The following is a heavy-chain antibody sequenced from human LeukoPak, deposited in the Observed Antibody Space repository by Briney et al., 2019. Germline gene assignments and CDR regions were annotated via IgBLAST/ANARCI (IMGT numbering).Heavy chain of an antibody. J-gene: IGHJ4*02. V-gene: IGHV3-30*02. CDR1: GFTFSSYG. CDR2: IRYDGSNK. Sequence: PGGSLRLSCAASGFTFSSYGMHWVRQAPGKGLEWVAFIRYDGSNKYYADSVKGRFTISRDNSKNTLYLQMNSLRAEDTAVYYCAKDGAPPGGPRYCSGGSCYSGVQDPYFDYWGQGTLVTVSS. CDR3: AKDGAPPGGPRYCSGGSCYSGVQDPYFDY. D-gene: IGHD2-15*01.